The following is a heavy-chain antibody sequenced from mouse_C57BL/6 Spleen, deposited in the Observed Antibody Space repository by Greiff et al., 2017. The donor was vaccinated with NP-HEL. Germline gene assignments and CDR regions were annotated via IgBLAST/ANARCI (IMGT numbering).Heavy chain of an antibody. CDR3: AREGDGNFYYFDY. Sequence: VQLQQPGAELVKPGASVKLSCKASGYTFTSYWMHWVKQRPGQGLEWIGMIHPNSGSTNYNEKFKSKATLTVDKSSSTAYMQLSSLTSEDSAVYYCAREGDGNFYYFDYWGKGTTLTVSS. D-gene: IGHD2-1*01. V-gene: IGHV1-64*01. CDR2: IHPNSGST. J-gene: IGHJ2*01. CDR1: GYTFTSYW.